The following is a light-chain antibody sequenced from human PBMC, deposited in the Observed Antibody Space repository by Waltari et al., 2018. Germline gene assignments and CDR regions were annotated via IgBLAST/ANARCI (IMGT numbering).Light chain of an antibody. V-gene: IGLV2-23*02. CDR3: CSYAGSTTSVL. J-gene: IGLJ2*01. CDR1: SSDVGSPDL. CDR2: EVT. Sequence: QSALTQPAPVSGSPGPSITISCTGTSSDVGSPDLVSWYQHHPGQAPKLMIYEVTKRPSGVSDRFSGSKSGNTASLTISGLQAEDGADYYCCSYAGSTTSVLFGGGTKLTVL.